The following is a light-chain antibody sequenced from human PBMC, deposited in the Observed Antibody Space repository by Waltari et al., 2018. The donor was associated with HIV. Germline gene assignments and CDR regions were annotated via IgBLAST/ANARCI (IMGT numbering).Light chain of an antibody. Sequence: EIVMMQSPATLSVSPGERATLSCRASQSVSSNLAWYQQKPGQAPRLLIYGASTRATGIPARFSCSGSGTEFTLTISSLQSEDFAVYYCQQYNKWPLTFGGGTKVEIK. CDR2: GAS. J-gene: IGKJ4*01. CDR3: QQYNKWPLT. CDR1: QSVSSN. V-gene: IGKV3D-15*01.